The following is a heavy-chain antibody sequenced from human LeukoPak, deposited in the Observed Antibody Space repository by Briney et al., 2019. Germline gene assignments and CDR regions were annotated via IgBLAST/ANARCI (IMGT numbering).Heavy chain of an antibody. Sequence: ASVKVSCTASGYTFTTYYMHWVRQGPGQGLEWMAIINPSGGSTSYAQKFQGRVTMTRDTSTNTVYMELSSLRSEATAVYYCARGASSIAALNPFWYFDLWGRGTLVTVSS. CDR3: ARGASSIAALNPFWYFDL. V-gene: IGHV1-46*01. CDR1: GYTFTTYY. J-gene: IGHJ2*01. D-gene: IGHD6-6*01. CDR2: INPSGGST.